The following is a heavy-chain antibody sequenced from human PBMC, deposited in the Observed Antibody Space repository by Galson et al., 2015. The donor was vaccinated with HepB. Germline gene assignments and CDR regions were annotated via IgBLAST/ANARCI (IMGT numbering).Heavy chain of an antibody. CDR3: AKDGLYYGDYEDAFDI. V-gene: IGHV3-30*18. Sequence: SLRLSCAASGFTFSSYGMHWVRQAPGKGLEWVAVISYDRSNKYYADSVKGRFTISRDNSKNTLYLQMNSLRAEDTAVYYCAKDGLYYGDYEDAFDIWGQGTMVTVSS. CDR1: GFTFSSYG. D-gene: IGHD4-17*01. J-gene: IGHJ3*02. CDR2: ISYDRSNK.